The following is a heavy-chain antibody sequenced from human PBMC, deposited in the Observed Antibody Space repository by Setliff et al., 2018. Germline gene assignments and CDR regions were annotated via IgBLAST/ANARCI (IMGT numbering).Heavy chain of an antibody. CDR3: ARSPAVLGIVYLDP. J-gene: IGHJ5*02. D-gene: IGHD2-15*01. CDR1: GDSFSNYA. Sequence: ASVKVSCKASGDSFSNYAISWVRQAPGQGLEWMGGIIPMFGTPAYTQKFQDRVTITTDESTSTAHMELNSLTSEDTAVYYCARSPAVLGIVYLDPWGQGTLVTVSS. CDR2: IIPMFGTP. V-gene: IGHV1-69*05.